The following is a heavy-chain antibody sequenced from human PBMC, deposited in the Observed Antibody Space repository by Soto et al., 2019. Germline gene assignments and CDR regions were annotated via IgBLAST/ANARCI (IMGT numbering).Heavy chain of an antibody. Sequence: SETLSLTCAVYGGSFSGYYWSWIRQPPGKGLEWIGEINHSGSTNYNPSLKSRVTISVDTSKNQFSLKLSSVTAADTAVYYCARRGRYGSGSYGFWGQGTMVTVSS. CDR3: ARRGRYGSGSYGF. CDR1: GGSFSGYY. J-gene: IGHJ3*01. CDR2: INHSGST. V-gene: IGHV4-34*01. D-gene: IGHD3-10*01.